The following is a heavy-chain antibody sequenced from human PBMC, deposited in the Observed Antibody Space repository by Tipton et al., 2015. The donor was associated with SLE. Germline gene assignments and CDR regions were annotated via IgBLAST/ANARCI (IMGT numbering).Heavy chain of an antibody. V-gene: IGHV4-31*03. CDR1: GGSISSGGYY. Sequence: TLSLTCTVSGGSISSGGYYWSWIRQHPGKGLEWIGYIYYSGSSYYNPSLKSRVTISVDTSKNQFSLKLSSVTAADTAVYYCARLDDSSGFDYWGQGTLITVSS. CDR3: ARLDDSSGFDY. CDR2: IYYSGSS. D-gene: IGHD3-22*01. J-gene: IGHJ4*02.